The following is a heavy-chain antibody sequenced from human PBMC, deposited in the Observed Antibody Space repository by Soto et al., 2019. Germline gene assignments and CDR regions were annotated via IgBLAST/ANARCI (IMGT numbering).Heavy chain of an antibody. V-gene: IGHV1-69*01. CDR2: FMPIIGSA. Sequence: QVQLVQSGAEVKKPGSSVKVSCKASRGSFSSFVISWVRQAPGQGFEWLGGFMPIIGSANYAQNFQGRLTINADESTNIAYMELSSLRSEDTAVYSCTRGQASDVWGQGTMVTVSS. CDR3: TRGQASDV. J-gene: IGHJ3*01. CDR1: RGSFSSFV.